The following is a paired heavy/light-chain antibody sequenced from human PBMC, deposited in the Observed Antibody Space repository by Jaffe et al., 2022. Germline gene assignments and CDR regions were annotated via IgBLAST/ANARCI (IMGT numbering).Light chain of an antibody. J-gene: IGLJ2*01. Sequence: SYELTQPPSVSVSPGQTARITCSGDALPKQYAYWYQQKPGQAPVLVIYKDSERPSGIPERFSGSSSGTTVTLTISGVQAEDEADYYCQSADSSGTSVVFGGGTKLTVL. V-gene: IGLV3-25*03. CDR2: KDS. CDR1: ALPKQY. CDR3: QSADSSGTSVV.
Heavy chain of an antibody. CDR1: GGSISSGSYY. V-gene: IGHV4-61*02. D-gene: IGHD3-22*01. Sequence: QVQLQESGPGLVKPSQTLSLTCTVSGGSISSGSYYWSWIRQPAGKGLEWIGRIYTSGSTNYNPSLKSRVTISVDTSKNQFSLKLSSVTAADTAVYYCASAPRRNYDSSGYYPRGAFDIWGQGTMVTVSS. J-gene: IGHJ3*02. CDR2: IYTSGST. CDR3: ASAPRRNYDSSGYYPRGAFDI.